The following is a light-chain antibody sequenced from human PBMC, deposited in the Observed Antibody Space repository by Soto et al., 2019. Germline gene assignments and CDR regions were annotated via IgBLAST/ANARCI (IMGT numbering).Light chain of an antibody. CDR2: SAS. CDR1: QSVNSY. J-gene: IGKJ4*01. Sequence: EIVLTQSPATLSVSPGERATLSCRASQSVNSYLAWYQQKRGQAPRLLIYSASTRATGIPARFSGSGSGTEFILTISSLQSEDFVVYYCQQYSKWPLTFGGGTTGDI. CDR3: QQYSKWPLT. V-gene: IGKV3-15*01.